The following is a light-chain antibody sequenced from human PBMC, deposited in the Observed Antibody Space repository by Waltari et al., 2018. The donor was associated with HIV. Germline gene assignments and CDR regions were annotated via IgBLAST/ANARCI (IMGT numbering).Light chain of an antibody. CDR2: EVI. V-gene: IGLV2-14*01. J-gene: IGLJ1*01. CDR1: SSDVGGYDY. Sequence: QSALTQPASVSGSPGQSITISCTGTSSDVGGYDYVSWFQQHPGKAPKLMIYEVINLPSGVSNRFSGSKSGNTASLTISGLQAEDEADYFCTSYTSSSTPYVFGTGTKVTVL. CDR3: TSYTSSSTPYV.